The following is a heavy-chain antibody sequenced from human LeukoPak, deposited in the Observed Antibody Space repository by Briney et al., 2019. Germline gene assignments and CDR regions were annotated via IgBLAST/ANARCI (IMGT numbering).Heavy chain of an antibody. V-gene: IGHV4-59*01. CDR3: ARGVGSGYTDY. Sequence: SETLSLTCSVSDDSITIYYWTWIRQPPGKGLEWIGFISYSGNTNYNPSLKSRVTISLDTSKNQFSLKLISVTAADTAVYYCARGVGSGYTDYWGQGALVTVSS. J-gene: IGHJ4*02. D-gene: IGHD3-22*01. CDR2: ISYSGNT. CDR1: DDSITIYY.